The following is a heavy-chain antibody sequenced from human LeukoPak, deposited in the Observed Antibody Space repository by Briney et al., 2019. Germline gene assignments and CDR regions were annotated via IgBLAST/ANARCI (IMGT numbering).Heavy chain of an antibody. CDR3: ARDVDY. CDR2: IKQDGSEK. CDR1: GGSFSGYY. V-gene: IGHV3-7*01. J-gene: IGHJ4*02. Sequence: PSETLSLTCAVYGGSFSGYYWSWIRLPPGKGLEWVANIKQDGSEKYYVDSVKGRFTISRDNAKNSLYLQMNSLRAEDTAVYYCARDVDYWGQGTLVTVSS.